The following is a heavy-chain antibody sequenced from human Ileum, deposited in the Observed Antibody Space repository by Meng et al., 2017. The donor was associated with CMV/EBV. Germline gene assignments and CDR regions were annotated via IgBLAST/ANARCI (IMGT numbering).Heavy chain of an antibody. J-gene: IGHJ4*02. CDR3: ERAPVVTGDLDF. V-gene: IGHV1-8*02. D-gene: IGHD7-27*01. Sequence: ASVKVSCKASGYTFTSYGINWVRQATGHGLEWMGWMSPNSGKTVFAQNFQGRVTMTRYTSISTAYLELSSLRSEDTAVYYCERAPVVTGDLDFWGQGTLVTGAS. CDR2: MSPNSGKT. CDR1: GYTFTSYG.